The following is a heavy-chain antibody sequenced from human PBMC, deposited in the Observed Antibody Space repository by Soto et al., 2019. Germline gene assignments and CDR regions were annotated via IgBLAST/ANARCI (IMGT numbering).Heavy chain of an antibody. CDR3: ASSIGGNWFDP. J-gene: IGHJ5*02. CDR2: IYYSGST. V-gene: IGHV4-39*01. Sequence: QLQLQESGPGLVKPSETLSLTCTVSGGSISSSSYYWGWIRQPPGKGLEWIGTIYYSGSTYYNSSLKSRVTISVDTSKNQLSLKVRSVTAADTAVYYCASSIGGNWFDPWGQGTLVIVSS. CDR1: GGSISSSSYY.